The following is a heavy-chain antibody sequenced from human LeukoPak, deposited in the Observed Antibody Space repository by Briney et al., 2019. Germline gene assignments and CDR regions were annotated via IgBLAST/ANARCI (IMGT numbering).Heavy chain of an antibody. CDR2: ISGNGGVI. CDR3: ARDPRTVRI. CDR1: GFTLSDNY. V-gene: IGHV3-11*04. D-gene: IGHD1-1*01. J-gene: IGHJ4*02. Sequence: GGTLRLSCAASGFTLSDNYMTWVRKAPGKGLEWLSYISGNGGVIQYADSVKGRFTISRDNAKNLLYLQMDSLRVEDTAIYYCARDPRTVRIWGQGTLVTVSS.